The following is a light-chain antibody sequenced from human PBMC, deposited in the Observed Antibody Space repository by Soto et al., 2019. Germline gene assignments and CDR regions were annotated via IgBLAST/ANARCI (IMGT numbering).Light chain of an antibody. CDR2: DVS. V-gene: IGKV3-20*01. J-gene: IGKJ4*01. CDR1: QSVRNNY. CDR3: QQYGSTPLT. Sequence: EIVLTQSPGTLSLSPGERATLSCRASQSVRNNYLVWYQQIPGQPPRFLMYDVSTRAAGIPDRFSGSGSGTDFTLTISRLEPEDFAVYYCQQYGSTPLTFGGGTKVEIE.